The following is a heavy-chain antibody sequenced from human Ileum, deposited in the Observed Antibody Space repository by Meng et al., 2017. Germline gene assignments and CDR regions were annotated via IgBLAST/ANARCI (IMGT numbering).Heavy chain of an antibody. V-gene: IGHV1-18*01. D-gene: IGHD3-10*01. CDR3: ARDAKGTEGYFDL. CDR2: TSGDKVQT. J-gene: IGHJ2*01. Sequence: AEGNKASVSIEASRTAFWNSFRKYCNNLVRQDPGEGLEWMGWTSGDKVQTIHVTTIQGRVTRATATSTQTAYMELSSLRSDDTVVYYFARDAKGTEGYFDLWGRGTLVTVSS. CDR1: WNSFRKYC.